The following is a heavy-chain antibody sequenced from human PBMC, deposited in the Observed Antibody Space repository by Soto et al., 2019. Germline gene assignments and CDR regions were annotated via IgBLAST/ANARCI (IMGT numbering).Heavy chain of an antibody. CDR2: ISGSGGST. CDR3: AKGSSKALLYYFDY. CDR1: GSTFSSYA. D-gene: IGHD6-13*01. J-gene: IGHJ4*02. Sequence: LRLSCAASGSTFSSYAMSWVRQAPGKGLEWVSAISGSGGSTYYADSVKGRFTISRDNSKNTLYLQMNSLRAEDTAVYYCAKGSSKALLYYFDYWGQGTLVTVSS. V-gene: IGHV3-23*01.